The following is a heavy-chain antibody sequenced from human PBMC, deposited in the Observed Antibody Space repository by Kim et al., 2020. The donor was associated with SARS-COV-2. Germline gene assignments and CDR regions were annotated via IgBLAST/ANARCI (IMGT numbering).Heavy chain of an antibody. CDR2: IYYSGST. V-gene: IGHV4-31*03. Sequence: SETLSLTCTVSGGSISSGGYYWSWIRQHPGKGLEWIGYIYYSGSTYYNPSLKSRVTISVDTSKNQFSLKLSSVTAADTAVYYCARAITMVRGSPWLRDNWFDPWGQGTLVTVSS. J-gene: IGHJ5*02. CDR1: GGSISSGGYY. D-gene: IGHD3-10*01. CDR3: ARAITMVRGSPWLRDNWFDP.